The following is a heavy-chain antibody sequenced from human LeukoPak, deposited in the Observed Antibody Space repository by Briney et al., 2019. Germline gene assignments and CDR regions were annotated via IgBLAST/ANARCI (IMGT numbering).Heavy chain of an antibody. J-gene: IGHJ4*02. CDR2: IYYSGST. V-gene: IGHV4-31*03. D-gene: IGHD5-18*01. CDR1: GGSISSGGYY. CDR3: ARVGSGYSYEFDY. Sequence: SETLSLTCTVSGGSISSGGYYWSWIRQHPGKGLEWIGYIYYSGSTYYNPSLKSRVTISVDTSKNQFSLKLSSVTAADTAVYYCARVGSGYSYEFDYWGQGTLVTVSS.